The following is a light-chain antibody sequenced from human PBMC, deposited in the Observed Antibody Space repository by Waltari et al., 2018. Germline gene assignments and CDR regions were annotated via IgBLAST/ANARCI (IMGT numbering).Light chain of an antibody. V-gene: IGKV3-15*01. CDR3: QQYNNWPPMT. CDR1: QSVSSN. CDR2: GAS. J-gene: IGKJ5*01. Sequence: IVMTQSPATLSVSPGERATLSCRASQSVSSNLAWYQQKPGPAPRLLIYGASTRATGIPARFSGSGSGTEFTLTISSLQSEDLALYYCQQYNNWPPMTFGQGTRLEIK.